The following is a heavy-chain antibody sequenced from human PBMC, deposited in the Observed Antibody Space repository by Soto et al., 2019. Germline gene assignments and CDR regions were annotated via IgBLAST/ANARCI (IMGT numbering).Heavy chain of an antibody. CDR2: ISAYNGNT. Sequence: ASVKVSCKASGYTFTSYGISGVRQAPGEGLEWMGWISAYNGNTNYAQKLQGRVTMTTDTSTSTAYMELRSLRSDDTAVYYCARAEGFFRFLEWFNSDYYYGMDVWGQGTTVTVSS. CDR3: ARAEGFFRFLEWFNSDYYYGMDV. CDR1: GYTFTSYG. D-gene: IGHD3-3*01. J-gene: IGHJ6*02. V-gene: IGHV1-18*04.